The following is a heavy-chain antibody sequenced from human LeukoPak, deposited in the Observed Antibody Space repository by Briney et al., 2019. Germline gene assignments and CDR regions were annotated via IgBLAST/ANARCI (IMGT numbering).Heavy chain of an antibody. D-gene: IGHD1-26*01. J-gene: IGHJ4*02. CDR2: IYSGGST. V-gene: IGHV3-53*01. CDR3: ARGVGATGGLDY. Sequence: GGSLRLSCAASGFTVLNNYINWVRQAPGKGREWVSMIYSGGSTYYADSVKGRFTISRDNSKNTLYLQMNSLRAEDTAVYYCARGVGATGGLDYWGQGTLVTVSS. CDR1: GFTVLNNY.